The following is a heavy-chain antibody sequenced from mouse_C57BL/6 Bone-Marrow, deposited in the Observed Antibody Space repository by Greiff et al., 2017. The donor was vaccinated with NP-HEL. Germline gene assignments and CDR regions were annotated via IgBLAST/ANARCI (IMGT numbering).Heavy chain of an antibody. V-gene: IGHV1-18*01. Sequence: EVQLQESGPELVKPGASVKIPCKASGYTFTDYNMDWVKQSHGKSLEWIGDINPNNGGTIYNQKFKGKATLTVDKSSSTAYMELRSLTSEDTAVYYCARSDDYDEGGPWFAYWGQGTLVTVSA. J-gene: IGHJ3*01. CDR2: INPNNGGT. CDR3: ARSDDYDEGGPWFAY. D-gene: IGHD2-4*01. CDR1: GYTFTDYN.